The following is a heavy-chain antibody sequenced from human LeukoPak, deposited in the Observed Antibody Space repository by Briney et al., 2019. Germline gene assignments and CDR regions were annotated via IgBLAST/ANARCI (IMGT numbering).Heavy chain of an antibody. V-gene: IGHV4-34*01. J-gene: IGHJ2*01. Sequence: SETLSLTCAVDGGTFTDFYWAWIRQPPGKGLEWIGEINHSGSTNYSPSLKSRVTISLDTSKNQFFLRLTSVTAADTAVYYCAGEDWYFDLWGRGTLVTVSS. CDR3: AGEDWYFDL. CDR2: INHSGST. CDR1: GGTFTDFY.